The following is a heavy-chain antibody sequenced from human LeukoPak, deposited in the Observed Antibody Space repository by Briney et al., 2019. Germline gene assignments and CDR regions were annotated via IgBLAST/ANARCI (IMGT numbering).Heavy chain of an antibody. CDR1: GYTFTSYD. Sequence: SVKVSCKASGYTFTSYDINWVRQAPGQGLEWMGGIIPIFGTANYAQKFQGRVTITADESTSTAYMELSSLRSEDTAVYYCARDTSTVTRDYYYYYMDVWGKGTTVTVSS. V-gene: IGHV1-69*13. CDR3: ARDTSTVTRDYYYYYMDV. D-gene: IGHD4-11*01. CDR2: IIPIFGTA. J-gene: IGHJ6*03.